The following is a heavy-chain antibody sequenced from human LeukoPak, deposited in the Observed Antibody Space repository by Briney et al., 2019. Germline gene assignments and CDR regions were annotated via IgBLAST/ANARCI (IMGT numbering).Heavy chain of an antibody. CDR1: GVTFSSYA. J-gene: IGHJ4*02. D-gene: IGHD3-22*01. CDR2: IIPILGIA. CDR3: ARGRGEYYYDSSLDY. V-gene: IGHV1-69*04. Sequence: SVKVSWKASGVTFSSYAISWVRQAPGQGLEWIGRIIPILGIANYAQKFQGRVTITADKSTSTAYMELSSLRSEDTAVYYCARGRGEYYYDSSLDYWGQGTLVTVSS.